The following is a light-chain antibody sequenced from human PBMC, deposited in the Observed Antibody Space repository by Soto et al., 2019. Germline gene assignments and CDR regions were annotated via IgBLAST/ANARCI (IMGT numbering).Light chain of an antibody. V-gene: IGKV2-24*01. CDR1: QRLVHSDGNTY. J-gene: IGKJ1*01. Sequence: DIVMTRTPLSSRVTLGQPASISCRSTQRLVHSDGNTYLSWLQQRPGQPPRLLIYKISKRFSGAPDRFSGSGAGTDFTLKISRVEAEDVGVYYCMQATQFPWTFGQGTKVEIK. CDR3: MQATQFPWT. CDR2: KIS.